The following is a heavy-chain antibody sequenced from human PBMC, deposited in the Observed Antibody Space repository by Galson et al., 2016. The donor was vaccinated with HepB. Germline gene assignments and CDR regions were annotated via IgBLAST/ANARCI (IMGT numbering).Heavy chain of an antibody. V-gene: IGHV3-15*07. D-gene: IGHD6-13*01. CDR3: TTSGGTWGGHSWPPY. J-gene: IGHJ4*01. CDR2: IKSKTAGGTI. Sequence: SLRLSCAASDSTFINAWMNWVRQAPGKGLEWVGRIKSKTAGGTIDYAAPVKGRFIISRDDSENTLFLQMNSLQDEDTAVYYCTTSGGTWGGHSWPPYGGHGTPVTVSS. CDR1: DSTFINAW.